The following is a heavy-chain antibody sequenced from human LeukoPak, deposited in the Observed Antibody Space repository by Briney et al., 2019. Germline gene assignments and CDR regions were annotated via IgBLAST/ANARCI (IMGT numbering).Heavy chain of an antibody. CDR3: ARGWFDSSEVYYFDY. Sequence: ASVKVSCKASGYTFTGYYMHWVRQAPGQGLEWMGWINPNSGGTNYAQKFQGRVTMTRDTSLSTAYMELSRLRSDDTAVYYCARGWFDSSEVYYFDYWGQGTLVTVSS. D-gene: IGHD3-22*01. V-gene: IGHV1-2*02. CDR1: GYTFTGYY. J-gene: IGHJ4*02. CDR2: INPNSGGT.